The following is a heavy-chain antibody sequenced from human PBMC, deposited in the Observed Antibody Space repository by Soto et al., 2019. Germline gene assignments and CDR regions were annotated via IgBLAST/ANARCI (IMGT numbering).Heavy chain of an antibody. D-gene: IGHD3-10*01. J-gene: IGHJ5*02. CDR3: AKNPRRTYYYGSGRPPYNWFDP. CDR1: GGSFSGYY. Sequence: SETLSLTCAVYGGSFSGYYWSWIRQPPGKGLEWIGEINHSGSTNYNPSLKSRVTISVDTSKNQFSLKLSPVTAADTAVYYCAKNPRRTYYYGSGRPPYNWFDPWGQGTLVTVSS. V-gene: IGHV4-34*01. CDR2: INHSGST.